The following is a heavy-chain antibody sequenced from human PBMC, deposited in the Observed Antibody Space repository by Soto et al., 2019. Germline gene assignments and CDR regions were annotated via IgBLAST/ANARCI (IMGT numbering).Heavy chain of an antibody. V-gene: IGHV1-69*02. Sequence: ASVKVFCKASGGTFSSYTISWVRQAPGQGLEWMGRIFPILGIASYAQKFQGRVTITADKSTSTAYMELSSLKSYDTAVDYCESLPAFDIWGQGTMVTVSS. CDR1: GGTFSSYT. CDR3: ESLPAFDI. J-gene: IGHJ3*02. CDR2: IFPILGIA.